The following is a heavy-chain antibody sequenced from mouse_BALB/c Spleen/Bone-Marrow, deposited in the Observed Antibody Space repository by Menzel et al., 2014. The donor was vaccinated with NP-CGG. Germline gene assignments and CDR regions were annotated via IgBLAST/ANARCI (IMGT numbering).Heavy chain of an antibody. J-gene: IGHJ3*01. Sequence: EVQRVESGGGLVQPGGSRKLSCAASGFTFXSFGMHWVRQAPEKGLEWVAYISSGSSTIYYADTVKGRFTISRDNPKNTLFLQMTSLRSEDTAMYYCARGDLLRGFAYWGQGTLVTVSA. CDR3: ARGDLLRGFAY. V-gene: IGHV5-17*02. CDR1: GFTFXSFG. CDR2: ISSGSSTI. D-gene: IGHD1-1*01.